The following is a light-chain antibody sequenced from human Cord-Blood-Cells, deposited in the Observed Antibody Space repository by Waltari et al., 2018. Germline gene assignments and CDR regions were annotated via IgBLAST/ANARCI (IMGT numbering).Light chain of an antibody. CDR2: DAS. Sequence: EIVLTQSPATLSLSPGARATLSCRASQGVSSYLAWYQQKPGQAPRPLIYDASNRATGIPARFSGSGPGTDFTLTISSLEPEDCAVYYCQQRSNWHGLTFGQGTRLEIK. CDR1: QGVSSY. V-gene: IGKV3D-11*01. J-gene: IGKJ5*01. CDR3: QQRSNWHGLT.